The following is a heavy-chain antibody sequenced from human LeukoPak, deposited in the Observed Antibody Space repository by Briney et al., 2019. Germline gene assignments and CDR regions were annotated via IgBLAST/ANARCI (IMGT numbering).Heavy chain of an antibody. CDR3: ALDYGEFDY. CDR1: GFTFSSYA. CDR2: ISGSSSYI. J-gene: IGHJ4*02. Sequence: GGSLRLSCAASGFTFSSYAVHWVRQAPGKGLEWVSSISGSSSYIYYADSVKGRFTISRDNAKNSLYLQMNSLRAEDTAVYYCALDYGEFDYWGQGTLVTVSS. V-gene: IGHV3-21*01. D-gene: IGHD4-17*01.